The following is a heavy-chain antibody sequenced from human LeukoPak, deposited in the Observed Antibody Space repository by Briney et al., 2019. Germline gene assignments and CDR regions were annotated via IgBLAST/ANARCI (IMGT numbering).Heavy chain of an antibody. D-gene: IGHD2-2*01. CDR1: GFTFTSYE. J-gene: IGHJ6*03. Sequence: GGSMRFSCAASGFTFTSYEFYWVRQAPGGGLEWVSYISSSGSTIYYADSVKGRFTISRDNAKNSLYLRMNSLRAEDTAVYYCAREVRYCTSTSCYPYYYYYYMDVWGKGTTVTVSS. CDR3: AREVRYCTSTSCYPYYYYYYMDV. CDR2: ISSSGSTI. V-gene: IGHV3-48*03.